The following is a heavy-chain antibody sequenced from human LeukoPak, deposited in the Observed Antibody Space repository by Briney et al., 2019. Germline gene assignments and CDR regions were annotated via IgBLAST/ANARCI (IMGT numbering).Heavy chain of an antibody. CDR3: AKDQVGGTYNDALDI. J-gene: IGHJ3*02. CDR1: GVSVSSGDYY. V-gene: IGHV4-30-4*01. CDR2: IYYSGRT. Sequence: SETLSLTCTVSGVSVSSGDYYWSWIRQPPGKGLEWIGFIYYSGRTYYNPSLKSRVTLSLDTSKNQFSLRLNSVTAADTALYYCAKDQVGGTYNDALDIWGKGTMVTVSS. D-gene: IGHD1-26*01.